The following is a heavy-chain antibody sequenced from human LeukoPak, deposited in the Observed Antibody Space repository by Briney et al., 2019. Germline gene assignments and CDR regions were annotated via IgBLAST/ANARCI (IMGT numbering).Heavy chain of an antibody. Sequence: PGGSLRLSCAASGFTFSSFWMSWVRQAPGKGLEWVASIKQDGSEKYYVDSVKGRFTISRDNAKNSLYLQMNSLRAEDTAVYYCARVARGDYYYYYMDVWGKGTTVTVSS. CDR1: GFTFSSFW. V-gene: IGHV3-7*01. CDR3: ARVARGDYYYYYMDV. J-gene: IGHJ6*03. D-gene: IGHD3-10*01. CDR2: IKQDGSEK.